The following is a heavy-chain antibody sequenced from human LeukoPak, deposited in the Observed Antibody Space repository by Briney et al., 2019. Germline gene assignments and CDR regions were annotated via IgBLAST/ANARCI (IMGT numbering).Heavy chain of an antibody. CDR3: ARAPPNTIWFGNYYFDY. D-gene: IGHD3-10*01. CDR2: IYYSGST. CDR1: GGTFSGYY. J-gene: IGHJ4*02. V-gene: IGHV4-34*01. Sequence: NPSETLSLTCAVYGGTFSGYYWGWIRQPPGKGLEWIGSIYYSGSTYYNPSLKSRVTISVDTSKNQFSLKLSSVTAADTAVYYCARAPPNTIWFGNYYFDYWGQGTLVTVSS.